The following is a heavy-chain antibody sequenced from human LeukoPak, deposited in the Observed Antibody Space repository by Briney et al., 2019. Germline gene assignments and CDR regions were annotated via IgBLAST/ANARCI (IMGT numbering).Heavy chain of an antibody. J-gene: IGHJ4*02. CDR3: ARGELELRFDY. CDR1: GYTFTGYY. CDR2: INPNSGGT. V-gene: IGHV1-2*06. D-gene: IGHD1-7*01. Sequence: ASVKVSCKASGYTFTGYYMHWVRQAPGQGLEWMGRINPNSGGTNYAQKFQGRATKTRDTSISTAYMELSSLRSEDTAVYYCARGELELRFDYWGQGTLVTVSS.